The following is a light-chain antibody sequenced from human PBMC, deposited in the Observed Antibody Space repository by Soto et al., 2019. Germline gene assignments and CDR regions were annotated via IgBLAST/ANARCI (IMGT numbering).Light chain of an antibody. CDR3: QSYDSSLNGVV. J-gene: IGLJ2*01. CDR1: SSNIGAGYD. Sequence: QSVLTQPPSVSGAPGQRVTISCPGSSSNIGAGYDVHWYQQLPGTAPKLLIYGNNNRPSGVPDRFSGSKSGTSASLAITGLQAEDEADYYCQSYDSSLNGVVFGGGTKLTVL. CDR2: GNN. V-gene: IGLV1-40*01.